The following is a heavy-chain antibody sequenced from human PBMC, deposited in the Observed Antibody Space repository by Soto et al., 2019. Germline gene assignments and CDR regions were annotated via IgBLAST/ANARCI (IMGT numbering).Heavy chain of an antibody. CDR3: ARDSPRYSSGWYTRRYYGMDV. V-gene: IGHV3-30-3*01. D-gene: IGHD6-19*01. Sequence: HPGGSLRLSCAASGFTISSNYMTWVRQAPGKGLEWVAVISYDGSNKYYADSVKGRFTISRDNSKNTLYLQMNSLRAEDTAVYYCARDSPRYSSGWYTRRYYGMDVWGQGTTVTVSS. J-gene: IGHJ6*02. CDR2: ISYDGSNK. CDR1: GFTISSNY.